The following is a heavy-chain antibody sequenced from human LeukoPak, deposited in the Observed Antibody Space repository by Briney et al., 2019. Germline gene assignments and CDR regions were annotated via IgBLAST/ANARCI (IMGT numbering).Heavy chain of an antibody. CDR3: ARETEGYCSGGSCYFHAFDI. Sequence: ASVKVSCKASGYTFTGYYMHWVRQAPGQGLEWMGWINPNSGGTNYAQKFQGRVTMTRATSISTAYMELSRLRSDDTAVYYCARETEGYCSGGSCYFHAFDIWGQGTMVTVSS. J-gene: IGHJ3*02. D-gene: IGHD2-15*01. V-gene: IGHV1-2*02. CDR2: INPNSGGT. CDR1: GYTFTGYY.